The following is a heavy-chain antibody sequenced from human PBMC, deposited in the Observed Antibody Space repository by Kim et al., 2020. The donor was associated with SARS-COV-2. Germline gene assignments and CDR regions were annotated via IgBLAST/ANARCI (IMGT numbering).Heavy chain of an antibody. D-gene: IGHD1-26*01. CDR3: ARESPGGSYQDY. CDR1: GFTFSDYN. J-gene: IGHJ4*02. V-gene: IGHV3-21*01. CDR2: IISGTGRK. Sequence: GGSLRLSCAASGFTFSDYNMNWVRQAPGKGLEWVSAIISGTGRKFYADSLKGRFTISRDNSKNSLYLEMNSLRAEDTAVYYCARESPGGSYQDYWGQGTLVTVSS.